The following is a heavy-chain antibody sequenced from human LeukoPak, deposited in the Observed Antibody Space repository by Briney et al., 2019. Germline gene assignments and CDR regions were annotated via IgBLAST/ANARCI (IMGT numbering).Heavy chain of an antibody. CDR1: GFTFSSYG. CDR2: ISSSTSYI. CDR3: ARNDDSSAYLDY. Sequence: PGGSLRLSCAASGFTFSSYGTNWVRQAPGKGLEWVSSISSSTSYIYYADSVKGRFTISRDSAKNSLYLQMNSLRAEDTAVYYCARNDDSSAYLDYWGQGTLVTVSS. D-gene: IGHD3-22*01. V-gene: IGHV3-21*01. J-gene: IGHJ4*02.